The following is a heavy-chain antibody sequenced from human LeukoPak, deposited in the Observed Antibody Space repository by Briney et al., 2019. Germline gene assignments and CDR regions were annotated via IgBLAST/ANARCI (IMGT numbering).Heavy chain of an antibody. Sequence: GESLKISCKGSGYSFTNYWISWVRQTPGKGLEWMGRIDPSDSYTNYSPSFQGHVTISADKSISTAYLQWSSLKASDTAMYYCARSMFASGSYYSRDYWGQGTLVTVSS. CDR2: IDPSDSYT. J-gene: IGHJ4*02. D-gene: IGHD3-10*01. CDR1: GYSFTNYW. CDR3: ARSMFASGSYYSRDY. V-gene: IGHV5-10-1*01.